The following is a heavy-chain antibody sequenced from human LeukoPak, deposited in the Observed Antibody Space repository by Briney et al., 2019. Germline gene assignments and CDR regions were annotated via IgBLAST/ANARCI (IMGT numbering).Heavy chain of an antibody. V-gene: IGHV3-53*01. CDR2: IYSGGTT. J-gene: IGHJ4*02. CDR1: GFTVNSNY. D-gene: IGHD1-26*01. Sequence: GGSLRLSCAASGFTVNSNYMSWFRQAPGQGLEWVSIIYSGGTTHYADSVKGRFTISRDNTKNTLYLQMDSLRAEDTAVYYCARDAPGGRYFDYWGQGTLVTVSS. CDR3: ARDAPGGRYFDY.